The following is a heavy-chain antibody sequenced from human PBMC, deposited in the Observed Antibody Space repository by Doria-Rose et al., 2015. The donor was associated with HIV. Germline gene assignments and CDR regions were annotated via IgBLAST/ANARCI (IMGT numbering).Heavy chain of an antibody. J-gene: IGHJ4*02. CDR1: GVSLSSPGMG. V-gene: IGHV2-26*01. D-gene: IGHD6-13*01. CDR2: IFSDDES. Sequence: QVTLKESGPVLVKPTETLTLTCTVSGVSLSSPGMGVSWIRQPPGKALEWLANIFSDDESSYKTSLKSRLTIARGTAKSQVVLTMTDMDPVDTATYYCARIKSSRWYHKYYFDFWGQGTLVIVPA. CDR3: ARIKSSRWYHKYYFDF.